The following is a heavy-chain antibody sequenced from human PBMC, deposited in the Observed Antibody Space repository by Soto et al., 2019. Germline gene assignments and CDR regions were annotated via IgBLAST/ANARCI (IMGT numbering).Heavy chain of an antibody. CDR2: IYYSGST. J-gene: IGHJ5*02. CDR3: ARALYNWNQPSSCWFDP. Sequence: SETLSLTCTVSGGSISSYYWSWIRQPPGKGLEWIGYIYYSGSTNYNPSLKSRVTISVDTSKNQFSLKLSSVTTADTAVYYCARALYNWNQPSSCWFDPWGQGTLVTVSS. CDR1: GGSISSYY. V-gene: IGHV4-59*01. D-gene: IGHD1-20*01.